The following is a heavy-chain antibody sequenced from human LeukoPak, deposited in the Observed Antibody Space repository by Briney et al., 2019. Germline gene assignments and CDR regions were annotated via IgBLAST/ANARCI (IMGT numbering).Heavy chain of an antibody. CDR2: ISTSGDTM. D-gene: IGHD3-22*01. CDR1: GFTFRSYE. CDR3: ARDVDESYYYDSSGNPSGAVDI. Sequence: GGSLRLSSAASGFTFRSYEIHWVRQAPGKGLEWISYISTSGDTMYYADSVKGRFTISRDNAKNSVYLHMNSLRAEDTAVYYCARDVDESYYYDSSGNPSGAVDIWGQGTTVTVSS. V-gene: IGHV3-48*03. J-gene: IGHJ3*02.